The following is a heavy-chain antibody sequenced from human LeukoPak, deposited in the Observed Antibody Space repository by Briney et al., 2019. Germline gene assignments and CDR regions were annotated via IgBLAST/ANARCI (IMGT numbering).Heavy chain of an antibody. J-gene: IGHJ4*02. CDR1: GFTFNSLW. Sequence: HTGGSLTLSCAASGFTFNSLWWPWVPRAPGKGVVWVSRINSDGSSTSCADSVKGRFTISRDNAKNTLYLQMNSLRAEDTAVYYCAIKKGYSSGWYLDYWGQGTLVTVSS. V-gene: IGHV3-74*01. CDR2: INSDGSST. D-gene: IGHD6-19*01. CDR3: AIKKGYSSGWYLDY.